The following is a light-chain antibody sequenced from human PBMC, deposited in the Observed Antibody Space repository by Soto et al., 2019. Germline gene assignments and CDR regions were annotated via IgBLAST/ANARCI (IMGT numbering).Light chain of an antibody. J-gene: IGLJ3*02. CDR1: MSNIGSDT. Sequence: QSVLTQPPSASGTPGQRVTISCSGSMSNIGSDTVNWYQQLPGTAPKLLIHRSNQRPSGVRGRFSGSKSGTSASLAISGLQPEDEADYHCASWDASLNGWVFGGGPKVTVL. CDR3: ASWDASLNGWV. V-gene: IGLV1-44*01. CDR2: RSN.